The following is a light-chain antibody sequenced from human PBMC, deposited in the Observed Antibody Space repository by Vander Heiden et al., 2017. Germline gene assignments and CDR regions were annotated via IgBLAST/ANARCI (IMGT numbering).Light chain of an antibody. CDR2: FAS. V-gene: IGKV6-21*02. CDR1: QSIGIT. Sequence: EIVLTKHPNFHPATPKETVTITCRASQSIGITLHWYQQKPGQSPKLLIRFASQSISGVPWRFSGGGSRTDFTLTIKSLEAEDAATYYCHQSSRLPHTFGQGTKVEIK. CDR3: HQSSRLPHT. J-gene: IGKJ1*01.